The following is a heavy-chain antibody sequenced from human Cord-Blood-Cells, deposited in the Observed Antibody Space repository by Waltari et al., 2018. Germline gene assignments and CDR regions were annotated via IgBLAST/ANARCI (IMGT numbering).Heavy chain of an antibody. CDR2: IYYSGST. D-gene: IGHD5-12*01. CDR3: ASTKWWLRFDY. CDR1: GGSIRSGGYY. V-gene: IGHV4-31*03. Sequence: QVQLQESGPGPAKPLQTLSLPCTVSGGSIRSGGYYWRWLRQPPGKGLEWIGYIYYSGSTYHNPSLKSRVTISVDTSKNQFSLKLSSVTAADTAVYYCASTKWWLRFDYWGQGTLVTVSS. J-gene: IGHJ4*02.